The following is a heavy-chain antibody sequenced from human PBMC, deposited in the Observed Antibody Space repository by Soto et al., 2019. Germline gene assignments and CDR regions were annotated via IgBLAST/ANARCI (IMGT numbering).Heavy chain of an antibody. J-gene: IGHJ5*02. CDR1: GYSISSGYY. D-gene: IGHD3-3*01. Sequence: SETLSLTCAVSGYSISSGYYWGWIRQPPGKGLEWIGSIYHSGSTYYNPSLKSRVTISVDTSKNQFSLKLSSVTAADTAVYYCAGEPGFWSGYSGNWFDPWGQGTLVTVSS. CDR3: AGEPGFWSGYSGNWFDP. CDR2: IYHSGST. V-gene: IGHV4-38-2*02.